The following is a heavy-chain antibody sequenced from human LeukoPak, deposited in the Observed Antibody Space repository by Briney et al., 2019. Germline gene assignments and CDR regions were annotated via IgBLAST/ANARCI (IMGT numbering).Heavy chain of an antibody. J-gene: IGHJ5*02. D-gene: IGHD6-19*01. CDR3: ARQPAVAGTGWFDP. CDR2: IYYGGST. V-gene: IGHV4-59*08. Sequence: PSETLSLTCTASGGSISSDYWSWIRQPPGKGLEWIGYIYYGGSTNYNPSLKSRVTMAVDTSKNQFSLKLSSVTAADTAVYYCARQPAVAGTGWFDPWGQGTLVTASS. CDR1: GGSISSDY.